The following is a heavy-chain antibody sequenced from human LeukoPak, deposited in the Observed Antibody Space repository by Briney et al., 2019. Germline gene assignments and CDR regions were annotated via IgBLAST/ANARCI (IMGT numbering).Heavy chain of an antibody. CDR3: AKELDTAMVDDN. CDR2: ISYDGSNK. Sequence: GSSLRLSCAASGFTFSSYGMHWVRQAPGKGLEWVAVISYDGSNKYYADSVKGRSTISRDNSKNTLYLQMNSLRAEDTAVYYWAKELDTAMVDDNSGQGTLVTASS. J-gene: IGHJ4*02. D-gene: IGHD5-18*01. CDR1: GFTFSSYG. V-gene: IGHV3-30*18.